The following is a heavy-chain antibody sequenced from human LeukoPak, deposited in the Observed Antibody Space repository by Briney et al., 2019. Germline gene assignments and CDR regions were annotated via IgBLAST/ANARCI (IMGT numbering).Heavy chain of an antibody. CDR3: AKDRDYGDSDY. D-gene: IGHD4-17*01. V-gene: IGHV3-23*01. CDR2: ISGSGGSP. Sequence: GGSLRLSCAASGFTFSGYAMSWVRQAPGKGLEWVSAISGSGGSPYYADSVKGRFTPSRDNSKNTLSLQMNSLRAEDTAVYYCAKDRDYGDSDYWGQGTLVTVSS. J-gene: IGHJ4*02. CDR1: GFTFSGYA.